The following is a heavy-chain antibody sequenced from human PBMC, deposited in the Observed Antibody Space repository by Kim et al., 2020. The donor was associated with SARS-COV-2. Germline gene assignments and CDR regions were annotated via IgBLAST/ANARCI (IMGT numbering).Heavy chain of an antibody. CDR3: ARGTRQWLSRHYYYYMDV. CDR1: GVSFSGYY. J-gene: IGHJ6*03. Sequence: SETLSLTCAVYGVSFSGYYWSWIRQPPGKGLEWIGEINHSGSTNYNPSLKSRVTISVDTSKNQFSLKLSSVTAADTAVYYCARGTRQWLSRHYYYYMDVWGKGTTVTVS. CDR2: INHSGST. D-gene: IGHD6-19*01. V-gene: IGHV4-34*01.